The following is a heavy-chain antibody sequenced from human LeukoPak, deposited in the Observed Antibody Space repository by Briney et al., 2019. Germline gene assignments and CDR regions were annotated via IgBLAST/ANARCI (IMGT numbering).Heavy chain of an antibody. CDR1: GDILSSNSAA. V-gene: IGHV6-1*01. CDR3: ARGSSISIRSLDF. Sequence: SQTLSLTCAISGDILSSNSAAWNWIRQSPSRGLEWLGRTYYRSKWYNEYAVSVKGRITINPDTSKNQFSLQLNSVTPEDTAVYYCARGSSISIRSLDFWAQETLVTVSS. D-gene: IGHD6-6*01. CDR2: TYYRSKWYN. J-gene: IGHJ4*02.